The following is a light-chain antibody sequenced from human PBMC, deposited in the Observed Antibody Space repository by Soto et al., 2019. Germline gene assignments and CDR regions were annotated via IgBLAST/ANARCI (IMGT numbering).Light chain of an antibody. CDR3: QQYGTSPWT. V-gene: IGKV3-20*01. J-gene: IGKJ1*01. CDR2: GAS. Sequence: EIVMTQPPATLSVSPGERATLSCRASQSVSSSFLGWYQQKPGQAPRLLIYGASSRATGIPDRFSGSGSGTDFTLTISRLESEDFAVYYCQQYGTSPWTFGQGTKVDIK. CDR1: QSVSSSF.